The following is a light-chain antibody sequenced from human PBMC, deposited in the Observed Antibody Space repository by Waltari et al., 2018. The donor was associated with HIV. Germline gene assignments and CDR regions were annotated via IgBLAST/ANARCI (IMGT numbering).Light chain of an antibody. CDR1: SGNIANNH. J-gene: IGLJ1*01. Sequence: NFVLTQPHSVSESPGKTVTISCARSSGNIANNHVQWYQQRPGSAPTPVIYEDTQRPSGVPVRFSGSIDTSSNSASLTIYELKTEDEADYYCQSYDQTIPCVFGTGTRLTVL. V-gene: IGLV6-57*03. CDR3: QSYDQTIPCV. CDR2: EDT.